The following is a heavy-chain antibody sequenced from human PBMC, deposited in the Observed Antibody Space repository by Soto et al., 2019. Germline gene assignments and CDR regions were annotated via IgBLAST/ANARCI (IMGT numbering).Heavy chain of an antibody. D-gene: IGHD1-20*01. CDR1: GGSISSGDDF. Sequence: QVQLQESGPGLVKPSQTLSLTCTVSGGSISSGDDFWTWIRQPPGKGLEWIGYIYYSGSTYYNPSLKSRLTMSVDTSKNQFSRKLSSVTAADTPVYYCARDRAKWKDYYYYGMDVWGQGTTVTVSS. J-gene: IGHJ6*02. CDR3: ARDRAKWKDYYYYGMDV. V-gene: IGHV4-30-4*01. CDR2: IYYSGST.